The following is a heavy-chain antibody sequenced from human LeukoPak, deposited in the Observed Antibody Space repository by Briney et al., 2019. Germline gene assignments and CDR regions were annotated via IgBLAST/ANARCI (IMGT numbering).Heavy chain of an antibody. CDR1: GGTFSSYA. D-gene: IGHD5-12*01. V-gene: IGHV1-69*04. CDR2: IIPILGIA. Sequence: SVKVSCKASGGTFSSYAISWVRQAPGQGLEWMGRIIPILGIANYAQKFQGRVTITADKSTSTAYMELSSLRSEDTAVYYCASVKYSGYNNFDYGARGPLFTVPS. CDR3: ASVKYSGYNNFDY. J-gene: IGHJ4*02.